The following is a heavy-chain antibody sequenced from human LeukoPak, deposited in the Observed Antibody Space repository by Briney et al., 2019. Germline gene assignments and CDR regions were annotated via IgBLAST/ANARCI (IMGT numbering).Heavy chain of an antibody. CDR3: ARGGGAFDI. CDR2: ISSSSSYI. Sequence: GGSLRLSCAASGFTVSSNYMSWVRQAPGKGLEWVSSISSSSSYIYYADSVKGRFTISRDNAKNSLYLQMNSLRAEDTAVYYCARGGGAFDIWGQGTMVTVSS. J-gene: IGHJ3*02. V-gene: IGHV3-21*01. D-gene: IGHD3-16*01. CDR1: GFTVSSNY.